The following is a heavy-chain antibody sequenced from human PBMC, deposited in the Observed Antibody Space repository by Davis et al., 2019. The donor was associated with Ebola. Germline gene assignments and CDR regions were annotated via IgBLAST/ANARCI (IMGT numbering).Heavy chain of an antibody. CDR1: AGTFSSYA. J-gene: IGHJ4*02. CDR3: ASVYSSSWFADY. V-gene: IGHV1-69*13. CDR2: ITTFFGTT. Sequence: SVKVSCKASAGTFSSYAISWVRLAPGQGLEWLGGITTFFGTTNYAQKFQGRVTITADQATGTAYMELNSLRSEDTAVYYCASVYSSSWFADYWGQGTLVTVSS. D-gene: IGHD6-13*01.